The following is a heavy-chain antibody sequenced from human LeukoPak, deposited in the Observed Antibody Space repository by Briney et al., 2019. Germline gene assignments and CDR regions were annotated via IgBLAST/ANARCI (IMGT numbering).Heavy chain of an antibody. J-gene: IGHJ4*02. D-gene: IGHD2-2*01. CDR2: ISWNSGSI. Sequence: GGSLRPSCAASGFTFDDYAMHWVRQAPGKGLEWVSGISWNSGSIGYADSVKGRFTISRDNAKNSLYLQMNSLRAEDMALYYCSYDSSAKGVDYWGQGTLVTVSS. CDR1: GFTFDDYA. CDR3: SYDSSAKGVDY. V-gene: IGHV3-9*03.